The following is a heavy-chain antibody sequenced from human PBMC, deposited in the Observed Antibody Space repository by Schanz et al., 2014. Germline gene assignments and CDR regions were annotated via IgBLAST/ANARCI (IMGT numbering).Heavy chain of an antibody. CDR1: GFTFSTYW. Sequence: EVQLVESGGGLVQPGGSLRLSCAASGFTFSTYWMSWVRQAPGKGLEWVANIKQDESERSYVDSVKGRFTISRDNAKNSLYLQMNSLRAEDTAVYYCARDKGGYYPFDYWGQGTTVIVS. J-gene: IGHJ4*02. CDR2: IKQDESER. D-gene: IGHD3-3*01. V-gene: IGHV3-7*01. CDR3: ARDKGGYYPFDY.